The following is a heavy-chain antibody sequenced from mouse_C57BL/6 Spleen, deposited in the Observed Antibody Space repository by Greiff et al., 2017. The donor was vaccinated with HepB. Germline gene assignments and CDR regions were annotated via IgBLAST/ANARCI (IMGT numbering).Heavy chain of an antibody. J-gene: IGHJ1*03. V-gene: IGHV1-77*01. CDR1: GYTFTDYY. Sequence: QVQLKESGAELVKPGASVKISCKASGYTFTDYYINWVKQRPGQGLEWIGKIGPGSGSTYYNEKFKGRATLTADKSSSTAYMQLSSLTSEDSAVYFCARPDYYGSSLYWYFDVWGTGTTVTVSS. CDR3: ARPDYYGSSLYWYFDV. D-gene: IGHD1-1*01. CDR2: IGPGSGST.